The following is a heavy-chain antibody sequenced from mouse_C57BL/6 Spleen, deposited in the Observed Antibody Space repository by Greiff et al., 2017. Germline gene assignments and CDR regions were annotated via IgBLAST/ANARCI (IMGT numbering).Heavy chain of an antibody. V-gene: IGHV1-20*01. CDR1: GYSFTGYF. CDR3: ARSALLRAYYFDY. Sequence: VQLQQSGPELVKPGDSVKISCKASGYSFTGYFMNWVMQSHGKSLEWIGRINPYNGDTFYNQKFKGKATLTVDKSSSTAHMELRSLTSEDSAVYYCARSALLRAYYFDYWGQGTTLTVSS. D-gene: IGHD1-2*01. CDR2: INPYNGDT. J-gene: IGHJ2*01.